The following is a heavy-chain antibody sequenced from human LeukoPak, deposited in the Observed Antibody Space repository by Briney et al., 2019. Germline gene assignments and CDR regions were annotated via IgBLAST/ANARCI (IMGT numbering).Heavy chain of an antibody. CDR2: IYHSGST. J-gene: IGHJ4*02. V-gene: IGHV4-38-2*02. CDR1: GGSISSGYY. Sequence: SETLSLTCTVSGGSISSGYYWGWIRQPPGKGLEWIGSIYHSGSTYYNPSLKSRVTISVDTSKNQFSLKLSSVTAADTAVYYCARATWNTAVYWGQGTLVTVSS. D-gene: IGHD5-18*01. CDR3: ARATWNTAVY.